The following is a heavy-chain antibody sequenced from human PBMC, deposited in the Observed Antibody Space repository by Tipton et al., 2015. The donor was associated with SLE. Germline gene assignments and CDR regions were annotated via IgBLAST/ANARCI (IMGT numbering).Heavy chain of an antibody. CDR1: DDSISPYY. D-gene: IGHD4-17*01. Sequence: TLSLTCTVSDDSISPYYWSWIRQPPGKGLEWIGYVYYSGNTNYNPSLKRRVSISVDTSKNQFSLRSRSLTAADTAVYYCAGGELRYGDYDFNYWGQGSLVTVSS. CDR2: VYYSGNT. J-gene: IGHJ4*02. V-gene: IGHV4-59*01. CDR3: AGGELRYGDYDFNY.